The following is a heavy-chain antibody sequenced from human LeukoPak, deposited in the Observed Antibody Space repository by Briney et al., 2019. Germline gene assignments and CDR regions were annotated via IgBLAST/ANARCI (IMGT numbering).Heavy chain of an antibody. D-gene: IGHD3-10*01. CDR1: GGSFSGYY. CDR3: ARSKGFTDY. J-gene: IGHJ4*02. Sequence: SETLSLTCAVYGGSFSGYYWSWIREPPGKGLEWIGEINHSGSTNYNPSLKSRVTISVDTSKNQFSLKLSSVTAADTAVYYCARSKGFTDYWGQGTLVTVFS. V-gene: IGHV4-34*01. CDR2: INHSGST.